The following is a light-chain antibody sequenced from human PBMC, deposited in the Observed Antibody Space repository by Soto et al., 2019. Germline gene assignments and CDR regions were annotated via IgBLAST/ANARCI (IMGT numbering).Light chain of an antibody. J-gene: IGKJ1*01. Sequence: DLQMAHSPSSLCAAVRGSVTITXXXSQGIRNDLGRYQQKPGKAPKRLIYAASSLQSGVPSRCSGSGSGTEFTLTISSLQSEDFAVYYCQQYSDWALWTFGQGTKVDIK. V-gene: IGKV1-17*01. CDR1: QGIRND. CDR2: AAS. CDR3: QQYSDWALWT.